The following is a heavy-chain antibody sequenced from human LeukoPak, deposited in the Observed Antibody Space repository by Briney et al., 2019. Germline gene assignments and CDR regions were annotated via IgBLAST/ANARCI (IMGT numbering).Heavy chain of an antibody. CDR1: GGTFSSYA. V-gene: IGHV1-69*04. Sequence: EASVKVSCKASGGTFSSYAISWVRQAPGQGLEWMGRIIPILGIANYAQKFQGRVTITADKSTSTAYMELSSLRSEDTAVYYCARSRWAVVTVYPFDYWGQGTLVTVSS. J-gene: IGHJ4*02. CDR3: ARSRWAVVTVYPFDY. D-gene: IGHD2-21*02. CDR2: IIPILGIA.